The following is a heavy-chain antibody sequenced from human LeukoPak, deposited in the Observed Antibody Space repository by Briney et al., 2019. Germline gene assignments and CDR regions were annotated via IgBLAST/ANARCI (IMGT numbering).Heavy chain of an antibody. V-gene: IGHV3-23*01. Sequence: GGSLRLSCAASGFTFSNSAMNWVRQAPGKGLEWVSAISGSGGSTYYADSVKGRFTISRDNSKNTLYLQMNSLRAEDTAVYYCAKTLRSTMIVVVTYFDYWGQGTLVTVSS. D-gene: IGHD3-22*01. CDR1: GFTFSNSA. CDR3: AKTLRSTMIVVVTYFDY. J-gene: IGHJ4*02. CDR2: ISGSGGST.